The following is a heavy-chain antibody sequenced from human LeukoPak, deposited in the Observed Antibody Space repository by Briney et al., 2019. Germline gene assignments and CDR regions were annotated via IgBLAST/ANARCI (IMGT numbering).Heavy chain of an antibody. CDR2: IYYSGST. CDR1: GGSISSSSYY. J-gene: IGHJ6*03. D-gene: IGHD3-10*01. CDR3: ARQAMVRGAGYMDV. Sequence: SETLSHTCTVSGGSISSSSYYWGWIRQPPGKGLEWIGSIYYSGSTYYNPSLKSRVTISVDTSKNQFSLKLSSVTAADTAVYYCARQAMVRGAGYMDVWGKGTTVTISS. V-gene: IGHV4-39*01.